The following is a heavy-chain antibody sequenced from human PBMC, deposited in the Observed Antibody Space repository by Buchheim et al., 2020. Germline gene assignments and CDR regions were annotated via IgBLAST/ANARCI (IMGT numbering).Heavy chain of an antibody. D-gene: IGHD3-22*01. CDR3: ARSTTMIAYYFDY. Sequence: QVQLVESGGGVVQPGRSLRLSCAASGFTFSSYAMHWVRQAPGKGLEWVAVISYDGSNKYYADSVKGRFTISRANSKNTLLVQMNSLRAEDTVVYYCARSTTMIAYYFDYWGQGTL. J-gene: IGHJ4*02. V-gene: IGHV3-30*04. CDR1: GFTFSSYA. CDR2: ISYDGSNK.